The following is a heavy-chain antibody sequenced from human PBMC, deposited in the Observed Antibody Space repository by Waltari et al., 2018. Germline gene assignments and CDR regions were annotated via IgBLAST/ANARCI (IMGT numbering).Heavy chain of an antibody. CDR3: AREPNESYYFDY. Sequence: QVQLVQSGAEVKNPGASVTVSCKASGYTFTTFYIHWLRQAPGQGLEWMGIIRPNGGNTAYAQKFQGRVTMTSDTSTSTAYMELSSLRSEDTAVYYCAREPNESYYFDYWGQGTLVTVSS. V-gene: IGHV1-46*01. CDR1: GYTFTTFY. J-gene: IGHJ4*02. CDR2: IRPNGGNT. D-gene: IGHD2-8*01.